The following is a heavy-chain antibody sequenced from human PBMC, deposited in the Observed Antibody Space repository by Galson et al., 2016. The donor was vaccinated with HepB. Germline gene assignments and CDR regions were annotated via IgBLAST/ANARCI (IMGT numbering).Heavy chain of an antibody. Sequence: QSGAEVKKPGESLKISCQAFGYRSTNYWIGWVRQMPGTGLEWLELIYFGGFETRYSPSFQGRVIVSADRSINTAYLQWGSLEASDTAIYYCSGATHGNTWFDYWGQGTQVTVSS. V-gene: IGHV5-51*01. CDR1: GYRSTNYW. CDR2: IYFGGFET. D-gene: IGHD4/OR15-4a*01. J-gene: IGHJ4*02. CDR3: SGATHGNTWFDY.